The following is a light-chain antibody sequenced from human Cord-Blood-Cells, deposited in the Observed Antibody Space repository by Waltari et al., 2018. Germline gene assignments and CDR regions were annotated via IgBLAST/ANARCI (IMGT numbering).Light chain of an antibody. CDR3: QQYYSTPQT. V-gene: IGKV4-1*01. J-gene: IGKJ1*01. CDR1: QSVLYSSNNNNY. Sequence: DIVMTQSPDSLAVSLGERANINCQSSQSVLYSSNNNNYLAWYQQKPGQPPKLLIYWASTRESGVPDRFSGSGSGTDFTLTISSLQAEDVAVYYCQQYYSTPQTFGQGTKVEIK. CDR2: WAS.